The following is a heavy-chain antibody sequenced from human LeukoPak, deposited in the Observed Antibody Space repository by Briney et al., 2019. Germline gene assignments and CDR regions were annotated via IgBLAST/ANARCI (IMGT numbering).Heavy chain of an antibody. V-gene: IGHV3-48*03. CDR2: ISSSGSTI. CDR1: AFTFSSYE. Sequence: GGSLRLSCAASAFTFSSYEMNWVRQAPGKGLEWVSYISSSGSTIYYADSVKGRFTISRDNAKNSLYLQMNSLRAEDTAVYYCAREPTPDGDPHYYYGMDVWGKGTTVTVSS. CDR3: AREPTPDGDPHYYYGMDV. D-gene: IGHD4-17*01. J-gene: IGHJ6*04.